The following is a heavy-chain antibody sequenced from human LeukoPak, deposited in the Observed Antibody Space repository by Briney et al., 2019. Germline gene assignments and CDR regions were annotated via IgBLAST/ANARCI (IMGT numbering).Heavy chain of an antibody. CDR1: GYTFTGYY. Sequence: ASVKVSCKASGYTFTGYYMHWVRQVPGQGLEWMGRINPNSGGTNYAQKFQGRVTMTRDTSISTAYMELSRLRTDDTAVYYCAGATRFGVAYYYYMDVWGKGTTVTVSS. CDR2: INPNSGGT. D-gene: IGHD3-3*01. J-gene: IGHJ6*03. V-gene: IGHV1-2*06. CDR3: AGATRFGVAYYYYMDV.